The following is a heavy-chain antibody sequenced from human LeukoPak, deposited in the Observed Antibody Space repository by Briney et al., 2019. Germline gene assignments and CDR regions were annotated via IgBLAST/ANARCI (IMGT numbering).Heavy chain of an antibody. CDR3: ASSGYSYGYRDY. V-gene: IGHV4-39*01. Sequence: KTSETLSLTCTVSGGSISSSTYYWGWIRQPPGKGLECIGTIYYSGSTNYNPSLKSRVSISVDTSKNQFSLKLSSLTAADTAVYYCASSGYSYGYRDYWGQGTLVTVSS. CDR2: IYYSGST. D-gene: IGHD5-18*01. J-gene: IGHJ4*02. CDR1: GGSISSSTYY.